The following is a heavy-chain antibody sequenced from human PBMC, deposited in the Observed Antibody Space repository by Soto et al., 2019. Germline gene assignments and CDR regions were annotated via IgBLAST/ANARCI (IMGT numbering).Heavy chain of an antibody. V-gene: IGHV1-69*13. CDR3: ARDGGVATPFDP. J-gene: IGHJ5*02. CDR2: IIPIFGTA. CDR1: GGTFSSYA. D-gene: IGHD5-12*01. Sequence: SVKVSCKASGGTFSSYATSWVRQAPGQGLEWMGGIIPIFGTANYAQKFQGRVTITADESTSTAYMELSSLRSEDTAVYYCARDGGVATPFDPWGQGTLVTVSS.